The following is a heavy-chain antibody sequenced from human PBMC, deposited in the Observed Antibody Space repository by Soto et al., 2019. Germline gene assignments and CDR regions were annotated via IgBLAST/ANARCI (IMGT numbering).Heavy chain of an antibody. J-gene: IGHJ4*02. Sequence: QVQLVQSGGEVKQPGASVRVSCKATGYTFINSAIAWVRQAPGQGLEWMGWISPYNGNTSYAQRVQGRVTTTTDTSTSTAYMEIRSLRSDDTAVYYCARDQSSGVFDYWGQGTLVNVST. V-gene: IGHV1-18*01. CDR1: GYTFINSA. CDR3: ARDQSSGVFDY. CDR2: ISPYNGNT. D-gene: IGHD3-22*01.